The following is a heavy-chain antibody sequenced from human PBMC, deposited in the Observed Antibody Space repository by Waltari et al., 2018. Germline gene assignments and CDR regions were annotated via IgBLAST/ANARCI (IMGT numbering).Heavy chain of an antibody. J-gene: IGHJ4*02. CDR2: IYPVYADT. Sequence: EVQLVQSGAEVKKPGESLKISCKGSGYNFISFWIGWVRQMPGKGLEWMGSIYPVYADTRYSPAVQGQVTISTDESINTAYLRWSRLKASDTAIYYCARQIRYCGGDCPADYWGQGTLVTVSS. D-gene: IGHD2-21*01. CDR3: ARQIRYCGGDCPADY. CDR1: GYNFISFW. V-gene: IGHV5-51*01.